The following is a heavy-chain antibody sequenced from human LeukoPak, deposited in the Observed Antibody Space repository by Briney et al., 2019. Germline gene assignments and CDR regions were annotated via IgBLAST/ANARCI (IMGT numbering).Heavy chain of an antibody. J-gene: IGHJ3*02. Sequence: SETLSLTCTVSGGSISSYYWSWIRQPPGKGLEWIGYIYYSGSTNYNPSLKSRVTISVDTSKNQFSLKLSSVTAADTAVYYCASTAEGYYYDSSGCLDAFDIWGQGTMVTVSS. V-gene: IGHV4-59*08. D-gene: IGHD3-22*01. CDR1: GGSISSYY. CDR2: IYYSGST. CDR3: ASTAEGYYYDSSGCLDAFDI.